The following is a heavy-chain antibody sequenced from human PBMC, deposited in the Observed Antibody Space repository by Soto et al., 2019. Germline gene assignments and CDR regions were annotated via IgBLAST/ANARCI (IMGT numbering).Heavy chain of an antibody. V-gene: IGHV1-69*12. Sequence: QVQLVQSGAEVKKPGSSVKVSCKASGGTFSSYAISWVRQAPGQGLEWMGGIIPIFGTANYAQKFQGRVTITAAESTSTAYMELSSLRSEDTAVYYCARNVVPAARDYYYYGMDVWGQGTTVTVSS. D-gene: IGHD2-2*01. CDR3: ARNVVPAARDYYYYGMDV. CDR2: IIPIFGTA. J-gene: IGHJ6*02. CDR1: GGTFSSYA.